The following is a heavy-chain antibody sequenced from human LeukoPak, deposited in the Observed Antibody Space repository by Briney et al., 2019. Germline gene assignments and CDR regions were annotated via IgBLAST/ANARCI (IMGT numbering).Heavy chain of an antibody. CDR2: IYSNGWT. CDR1: GGSISTDLYY. J-gene: IGHJ5*02. V-gene: IGHV4-61*02. Sequence: SETLSLTCTISGGSISTDLYYWTWIRQPAGKGLEWIGRIYSNGWTDYNPPLKSRVSISIDTSKNHFSLKMSLATAADTALYYCARGSGWNSFDPWGRGTLVTVSS. CDR3: ARGSGWNSFDP. D-gene: IGHD6-19*01.